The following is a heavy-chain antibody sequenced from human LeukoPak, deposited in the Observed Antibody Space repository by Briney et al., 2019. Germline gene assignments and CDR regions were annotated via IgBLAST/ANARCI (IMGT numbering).Heavy chain of an antibody. CDR1: GDSISSSSLY. V-gene: IGHV4-39*07. D-gene: IGHD2-2*01. CDR2: IYYSGIT. J-gene: IGHJ3*02. Sequence: SETLSLTCTLSGDSISSSSLYWAWIRQPPGKGLECIGTIYYSGITYYSSSLKSRVTISVDTSKNQFSLKLSSVTAAGTAVYFCARSGPAAGRPDAFDIWGQGTMVTVSS. CDR3: ARSGPAAGRPDAFDI.